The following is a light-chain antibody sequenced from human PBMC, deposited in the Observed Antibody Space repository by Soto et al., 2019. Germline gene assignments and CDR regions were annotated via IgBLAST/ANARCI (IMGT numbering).Light chain of an antibody. CDR1: SSDVGGYNY. CDR3: SSYTSSSPPV. CDR2: DVS. Sequence: QSALTQPASVSGSPGQSITISCTGTSSDVGGYNYVSWYQQHPGKAPKLMIYDVSNRPSGVSNRFSGSKSGNTASLTISGLQAEDEAYYYCSSYTSSSPPVFGTGTKLTVL. J-gene: IGLJ1*01. V-gene: IGLV2-14*01.